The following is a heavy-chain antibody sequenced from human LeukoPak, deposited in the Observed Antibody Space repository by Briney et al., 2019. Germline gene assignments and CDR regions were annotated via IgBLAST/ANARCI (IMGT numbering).Heavy chain of an antibody. Sequence: SVKVSCKASGGTFSSYAISWVRQAPGQGLEWMGRIIPILGIANYAQKFQGRVTITADKSTSTAYMELSSLRSEDTAVYYCARGALWFGHVYGMDVWGQGTTVTVSS. CDR2: IIPILGIA. D-gene: IGHD3-10*01. CDR3: ARGALWFGHVYGMDV. V-gene: IGHV1-69*04. CDR1: GGTFSSYA. J-gene: IGHJ6*02.